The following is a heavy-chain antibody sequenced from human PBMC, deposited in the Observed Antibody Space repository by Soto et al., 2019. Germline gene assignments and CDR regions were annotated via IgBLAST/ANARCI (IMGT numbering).Heavy chain of an antibody. V-gene: IGHV3-21*01. J-gene: IGHJ6*02. Sequence: EVQLVESGGGLVKPGGSLRLSCAASGFTFGTFTMSWVRQAPGKGLVWVSSIGTTSTYIYYADSVRGRFTISRDNAKNSLYLQMNSLRAEDTAVYFCARVMCGDCSSYYYYSMDVWGQGTTVTVSS. CDR2: IGTTSTYI. D-gene: IGHD2-21*02. CDR3: ARVMCGDCSSYYYYSMDV. CDR1: GFTFGTFT.